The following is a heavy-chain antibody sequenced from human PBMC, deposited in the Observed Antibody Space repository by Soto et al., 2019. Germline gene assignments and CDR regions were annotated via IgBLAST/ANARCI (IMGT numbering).Heavy chain of an antibody. CDR2: INRDANDI. J-gene: IGHJ5*02. CDR1: RGAFGDYW. V-gene: IGHV3-74*01. Sequence: EVQLVESGGGLVQPGGSLRLSCEASRGAFGDYWMHWVRQAPGKGLVWVSRINRDANDIIYADSVKGRFTAARDNAKNMLFLPMNLLSVADTAAYDWESGVSPYWFDPWGQGTLVTVSS. CDR3: ESGVSPYWFDP. D-gene: IGHD2-8*01.